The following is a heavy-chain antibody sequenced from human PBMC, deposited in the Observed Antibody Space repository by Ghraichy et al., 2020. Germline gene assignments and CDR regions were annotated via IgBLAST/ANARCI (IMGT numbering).Heavy chain of an antibody. V-gene: IGHV4-34*01. D-gene: IGHD5-12*01. CDR3: VRATIRDGMDV. CDR2: INHSGST. Sequence: SETLSLTCAVYGGSFSGYYWTWTRQTPGKGLEWIGEINHSGSTNYKPSLKSRVTISVDTSKNQFSLKLSSVTAADTAVYYCVRATIRDGMDVWGQGTTVTVSS. J-gene: IGHJ6*02. CDR1: GGSFSGYY.